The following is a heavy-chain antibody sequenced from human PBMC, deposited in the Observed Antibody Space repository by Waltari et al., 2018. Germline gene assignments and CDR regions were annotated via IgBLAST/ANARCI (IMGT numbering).Heavy chain of an antibody. CDR3: ARDRGRGIYLDS. CDR2: IQRSGRT. Sequence: QMQLQESGPGLVKPSGTLSLTCTVSGDYMSSSDWWSWVRQTPEKGLEWIGQIQRSGRTHYNPSFESRVTISIDTSKNQFSLKVTSTTAADTAVYYCARDRGRGIYLDSWGRGTLVTVSP. D-gene: IGHD2-15*01. J-gene: IGHJ4*02. CDR1: GDYMSSSDW. V-gene: IGHV4-4*02.